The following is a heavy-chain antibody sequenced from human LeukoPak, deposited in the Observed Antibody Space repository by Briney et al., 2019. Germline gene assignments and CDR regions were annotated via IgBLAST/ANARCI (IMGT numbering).Heavy chain of an antibody. Sequence: SETLSLTCTVSGGSISSYYWSWIRQPAGKGLEWIGRIYTSGSTNYNPSLKSRVTMSVDTSKKQFSLKLSSVTAADTAVYYCARDSSPHCTSVNCYRWFDPWGQGTLVTVSS. V-gene: IGHV4-4*07. CDR3: ARDSSPHCTSVNCYRWFDP. J-gene: IGHJ5*02. D-gene: IGHD2-8*02. CDR1: GGSISSYY. CDR2: IYTSGST.